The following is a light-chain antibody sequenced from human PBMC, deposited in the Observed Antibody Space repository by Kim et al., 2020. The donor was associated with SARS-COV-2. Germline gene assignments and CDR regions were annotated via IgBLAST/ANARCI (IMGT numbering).Light chain of an antibody. CDR2: DVT. J-gene: IGLJ3*02. CDR1: SSDIGYYNY. CDR3: SSYATINAWV. Sequence: QSALTQPASVSGAPGQSITISCTGTSSDIGYYNYVSWLQQHPGKAPKLLIHDVTERPSGVSNRFSGSKNGTTASLTISGLQAEDEADYYCSSYATINAWVFGGGTKLTVL. V-gene: IGLV2-14*03.